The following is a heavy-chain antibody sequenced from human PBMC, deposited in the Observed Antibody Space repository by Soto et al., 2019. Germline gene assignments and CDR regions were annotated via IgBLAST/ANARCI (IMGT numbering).Heavy chain of an antibody. J-gene: IGHJ4*02. CDR3: ARVSPGYSLGY. V-gene: IGHV4-30-2*01. CDR1: GGSIRSGGYS. D-gene: IGHD3-9*01. CDR2: IYHSGST. Sequence: SETMALTCAVSGGSIRSGGYSWSWIRQPPGKGLEWIGYIYHSGSTYYNPSLKSRVTISVDRSKNQFSLKLSSVTAADTAVYYCARVSPGYSLGYWGQGTLVTVSS.